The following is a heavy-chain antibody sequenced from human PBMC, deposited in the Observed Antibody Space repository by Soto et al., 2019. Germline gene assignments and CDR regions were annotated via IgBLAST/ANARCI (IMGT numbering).Heavy chain of an antibody. CDR2: ISGSGGST. CDR3: AKDAQEAAAGWRDWFDP. CDR1: GFTFSSYA. J-gene: IGHJ5*02. D-gene: IGHD6-13*01. V-gene: IGHV3-23*01. Sequence: GGSLRLSCAASGFTFSSYAMSWVRQAPGKGLEWVSAISGSGGSTYYADSVKGRFTISRDNSKNTLYLQMNSLRAEDTAVYYCAKDAQEAAAGWRDWFDPWGQGTLVTVSS.